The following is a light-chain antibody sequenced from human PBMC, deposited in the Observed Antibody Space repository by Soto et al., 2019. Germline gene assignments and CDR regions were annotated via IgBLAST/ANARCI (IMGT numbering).Light chain of an antibody. Sequence: DIQMTQSPSTLSGSVGDRVTITCRASQGISSYLAWYQQKPGKAPKLLIYAASTLQSGVPSRLSGSGSGTEFTLTISSLQPEDFATYYCQQLNSYPLTFGGGTKVDIK. CDR3: QQLNSYPLT. CDR2: AAS. V-gene: IGKV1-9*01. CDR1: QGISSY. J-gene: IGKJ4*01.